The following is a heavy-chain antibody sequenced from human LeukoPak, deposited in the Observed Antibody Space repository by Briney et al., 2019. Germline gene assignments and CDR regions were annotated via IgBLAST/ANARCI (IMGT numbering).Heavy chain of an antibody. J-gene: IGHJ5*02. CDR2: INPNSGGT. CDR1: GYTFTGYY. V-gene: IGHV1-2*02. D-gene: IGHD6-13*01. Sequence: AASVTVSCKASGYTFTGYYMHWVRQAPGQGLEWMGWINPNSGGTNYAQKFQGRVTMTRDTSISTAYMELSRLRSDDTAVYYCARGLPYSSSRGRGNWFDPWGQGTLVTVSS. CDR3: ARGLPYSSSRGRGNWFDP.